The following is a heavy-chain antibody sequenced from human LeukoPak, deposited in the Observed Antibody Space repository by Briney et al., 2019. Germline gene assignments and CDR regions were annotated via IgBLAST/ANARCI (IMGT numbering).Heavy chain of an antibody. CDR2: IYYSGNT. Sequence: SETLSLTCTVSGGSISSLSSYWGWIRQPPGKGLEWIGIIYYSGNTYYNPSLKSRVTISVDTSKNQFSLNLSSVTAADTAVYYCARHSRSVNYGSGSYTWDYWGQGTLVTVSS. CDR1: GGSISSLSSY. V-gene: IGHV4-39*01. D-gene: IGHD3-10*01. CDR3: ARHSRSVNYGSGSYTWDY. J-gene: IGHJ4*02.